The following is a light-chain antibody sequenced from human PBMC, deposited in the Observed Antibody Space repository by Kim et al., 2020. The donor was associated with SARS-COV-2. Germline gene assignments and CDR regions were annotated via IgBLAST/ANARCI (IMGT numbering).Light chain of an antibody. J-gene: IGLJ1*01. CDR1: SRNVGSYNL. V-gene: IGLV2-23*02. CDR3: CSYAGSSTYV. CDR2: EVS. Sequence: GQSMPISCTGTSRNVGSYNLVSWYQQHPGKAPKLMIYEVSKRPSGVSNRFSGSKSGNTASLTISGLQAEDEADYYCCSYAGSSTYVFGTGTKVTVL.